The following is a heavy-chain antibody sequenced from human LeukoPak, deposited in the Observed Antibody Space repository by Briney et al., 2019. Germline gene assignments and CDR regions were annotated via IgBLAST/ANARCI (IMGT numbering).Heavy chain of an antibody. CDR3: ARDYYDNSGYYFDTFDY. V-gene: IGHV1-18*01. D-gene: IGHD3-22*01. J-gene: IGHJ4*02. CDR2: VGTYNGNT. Sequence: GASVKVSCKASGYTFTSYDINWVRQAPGQGLEWMGWVGTYNGNTYYAQKFQGRVTMTTDTSTTTAYMELRSLRSDDTAVYYCARDYYDNSGYYFDTFDYWGQGTLVTVSS. CDR1: GYTFTSYD.